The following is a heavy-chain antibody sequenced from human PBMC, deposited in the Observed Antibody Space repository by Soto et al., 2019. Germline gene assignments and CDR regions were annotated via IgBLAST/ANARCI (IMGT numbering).Heavy chain of an antibody. D-gene: IGHD2-2*01. V-gene: IGHV3-30*18. CDR3: AKVTGYCSSSSCRRDYYYYYGMDV. CDR2: ISYDGGDK. J-gene: IGHJ6*02. Sequence: PVGSLRLSCAASGFTFSNYGMHWVRQAPGKGLEWVAVISYDGGDKYYADSVKGRFSISRENSKNTLNLQMNSLRAEDTAVYYCAKVTGYCSSSSCRRDYYYYYGMDVWGQGTTVTVSS. CDR1: GFTFSNYG.